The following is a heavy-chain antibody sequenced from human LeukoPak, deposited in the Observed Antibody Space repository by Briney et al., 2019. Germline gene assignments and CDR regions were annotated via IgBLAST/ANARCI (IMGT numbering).Heavy chain of an antibody. Sequence: PGGSLRLSCAASVFTVSSNYMSWVRQAPGKGLEWVSVIYSGGSTYYADSVKGRFTISRDNSKNTLYLQMNSLRAEDTAVYYCASSGLRGTDDYGDYGAFEIWGQGTMVTVSS. CDR1: VFTVSSNY. CDR2: IYSGGST. J-gene: IGHJ3*02. V-gene: IGHV3-53*01. CDR3: ASSGLRGTDDYGDYGAFEI. D-gene: IGHD4-17*01.